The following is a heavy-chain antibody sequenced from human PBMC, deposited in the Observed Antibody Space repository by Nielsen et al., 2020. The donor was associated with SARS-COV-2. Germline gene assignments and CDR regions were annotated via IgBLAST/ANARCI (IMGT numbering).Heavy chain of an antibody. Sequence: SLKISCAASGFTFDDYALHWVRQASGKGLEWVSGISWDSGSIGYADSVKGRFTISRDNAKNSLYLQMNSLRAEDTALYYCATLAAADIYYYYGMDVWGQGTTVTVSS. CDR3: ATLAAADIYYYYGMDV. V-gene: IGHV3-9*01. CDR1: GFTFDDYA. CDR2: ISWDSGSI. J-gene: IGHJ6*02. D-gene: IGHD6-13*01.